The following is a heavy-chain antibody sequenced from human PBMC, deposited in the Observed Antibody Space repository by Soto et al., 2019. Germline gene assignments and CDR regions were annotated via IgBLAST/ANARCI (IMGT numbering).Heavy chain of an antibody. CDR1: GFTFNNYA. D-gene: IGHD3-10*01. J-gene: IGHJ4*02. Sequence: EVQLLESGGGLVQPGGSLRLSCAASGFTFNNYAMTWVRQPPGKGLEWVSAISGGGDTTSYADSVKGRFTVSRDGSKNTLYLQMSSRRAEDTALYYCAKGRGGSGSLTPRVDYWGQGTLVTVSS. CDR2: ISGGGDTT. V-gene: IGHV3-23*01. CDR3: AKGRGGSGSLTPRVDY.